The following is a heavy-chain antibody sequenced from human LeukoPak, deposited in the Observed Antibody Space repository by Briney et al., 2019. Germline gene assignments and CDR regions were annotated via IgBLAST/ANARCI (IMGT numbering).Heavy chain of an antibody. V-gene: IGHV4-38-2*01. CDR1: GYSITNDYY. D-gene: IGHD4/OR15-4a*01. CDR3: VRLGDNLSFDY. CDR2: THHSGSS. Sequence: SETLSLTCAVSGYSITNDYYWGCIRQPPGKGLEWIGNTHHSGSSYYNPSLKSRVTMSVDTSKNQFSLSLSSVTAADTAVYYCVRLGDNLSFDYWGQGTLVTVSS. J-gene: IGHJ4*02.